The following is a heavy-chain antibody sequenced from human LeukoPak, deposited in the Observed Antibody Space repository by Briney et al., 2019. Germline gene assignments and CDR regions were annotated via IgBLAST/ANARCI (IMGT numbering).Heavy chain of an antibody. J-gene: IGHJ3*02. D-gene: IGHD3-22*01. V-gene: IGHV4-30-4*07. CDR1: GGSISSGGYS. CDR2: IYYSGST. CDR3: ASLGYSDAFDI. Sequence: SETLSLTCAVSGGSISSGGYSWSWIRQPPGKGLEWIGYIYYSGSTYYNPSLKSRVTISVDTSKNQFSLKLSSVTAADTAVYYCASLGYSDAFDIWGQGTMVTVSS.